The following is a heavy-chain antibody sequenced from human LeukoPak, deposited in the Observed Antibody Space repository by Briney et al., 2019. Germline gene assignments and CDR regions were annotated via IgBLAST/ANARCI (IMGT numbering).Heavy chain of an antibody. CDR1: GFTFDDYA. CDR3: AKETSGDSSGYYFDY. CDR2: ISGDGGST. D-gene: IGHD3-22*01. V-gene: IGHV3-43*02. J-gene: IGHJ4*02. Sequence: GGSLRLSCAASGFTFDDYAMHWVRQAPGKGLEWVSLISGDGGSTYYADSVKGRFTISRDNSKNSMYLQMNSLRTEDTALYYCAKETSGDSSGYYFDYWGQGTLVTVSS.